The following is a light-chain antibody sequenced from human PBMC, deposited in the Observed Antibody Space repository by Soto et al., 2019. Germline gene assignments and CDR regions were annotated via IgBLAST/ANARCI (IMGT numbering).Light chain of an antibody. CDR1: SSNIGSNT. V-gene: IGLV1-44*01. CDR3: AAWDDSLNGRFYV. J-gene: IGLJ1*01. CDR2: SNN. Sequence: QSVLTQSPSASGTPGQRVTISCSGSSSNIGSNTVNWYQQLPGTAPKLLIYSNNQRPSGVPDRFSGSKSGTSASLAISGLQSEDEADYYCAAWDDSLNGRFYVSGTGTKLTVL.